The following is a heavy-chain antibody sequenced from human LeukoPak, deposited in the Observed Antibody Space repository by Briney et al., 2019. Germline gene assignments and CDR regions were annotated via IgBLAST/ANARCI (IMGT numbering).Heavy chain of an antibody. J-gene: IGHJ6*02. CDR1: GFTFSSYA. D-gene: IGHD6-13*01. CDR3: ARDKFSSWYQKFYYYYYGMDV. CDR2: ISYDGSNK. Sequence: PGGSLRLSCAASGFTFSSYAMHWVRQAPGKGLEWVAVISYDGSNKYYADSVKGRLTISRDNSKNTLYLQMNSLRAEDTAVYYCARDKFSSWYQKFYYYYYGMDVWGQGTTVTVSS. V-gene: IGHV3-30-3*01.